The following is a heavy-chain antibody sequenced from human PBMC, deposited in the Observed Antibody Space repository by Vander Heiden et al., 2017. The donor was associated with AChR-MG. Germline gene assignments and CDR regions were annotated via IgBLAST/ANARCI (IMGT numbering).Heavy chain of an antibody. Sequence: QVQLQQWGAGLLKPSETLSLPCAGYGGSFSGYYWSWIRQPPGKGLEWIGEINHSGSTNYNPSLKSRVTISVDTSKNQFSLKLSSVTAADTAVYYCVGSYLDAFDIWGQGTMVTVSS. D-gene: IGHD3-10*01. CDR3: VGSYLDAFDI. CDR1: GGSFSGYY. V-gene: IGHV4-34*01. CDR2: INHSGST. J-gene: IGHJ3*02.